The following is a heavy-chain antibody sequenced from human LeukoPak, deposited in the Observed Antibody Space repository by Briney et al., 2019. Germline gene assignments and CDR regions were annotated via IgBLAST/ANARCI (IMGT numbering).Heavy chain of an antibody. J-gene: IGHJ4*02. CDR3: ASDGGPFDH. CDR2: INQGASEK. Sequence: GGSLRLSCAASGLTFSGYWMSWVRQAPGKGLEWVANINQGASEKYYVDSVRGRFTISRDNAKKSLTLQMNSLKVDDTAVYYCASDGGPFDHWGQGTLVTVSS. CDR1: GLTFSGYW. V-gene: IGHV3-7*01. D-gene: IGHD3-3*01.